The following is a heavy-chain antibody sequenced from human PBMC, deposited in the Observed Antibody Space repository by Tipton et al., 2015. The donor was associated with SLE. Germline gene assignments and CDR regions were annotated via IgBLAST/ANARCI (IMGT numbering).Heavy chain of an antibody. J-gene: IGHJ6*03. Sequence: QSGPEVKKPGASVKVSCRASGYIFSTYGISWVRQAPGQGLEWMGWINPYNDNTDYVELLQGRVTMTTDTSTGTAYMELTSLNSDDTAIYYCARHPAAGYTSSMDVWGTGATVTVSS. V-gene: IGHV1-18*01. CDR1: GYIFSTYG. CDR3: ARHPAAGYTSSMDV. D-gene: IGHD5-24*01. CDR2: INPYNDNT.